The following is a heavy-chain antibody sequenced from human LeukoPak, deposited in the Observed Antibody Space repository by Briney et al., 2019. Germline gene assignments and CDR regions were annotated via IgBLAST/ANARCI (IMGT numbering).Heavy chain of an antibody. CDR3: AREAYSGSYYDY. D-gene: IGHD1-26*01. J-gene: IGHJ4*02. V-gene: IGHV3-64*01. CDR1: GLTFSSYV. Sequence: PGGSLRLSCAASGLTFSSYVMHWVRQAPGKGLEYVSVITSNGDTTFYANSVKGRFTISRDNSKNTLYLQMGSLRAEDMAVYHCAREAYSGSYYDYWGRGTLVTVSS. CDR2: ITSNGDTT.